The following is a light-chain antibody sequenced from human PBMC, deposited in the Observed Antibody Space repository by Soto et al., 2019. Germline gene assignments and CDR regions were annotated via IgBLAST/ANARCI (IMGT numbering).Light chain of an antibody. Sequence: LTRSHGTLSFSPWDRGTLSCRASQSVSGSRLAWYHQKPGQAPRLLIYGAFNRVTGIPVRFSGSGSGTDFTLTISRLEPEDFAVYYCQQYGSSPITFGQGTRLEI. CDR1: QSVSGSR. J-gene: IGKJ5*01. V-gene: IGKV3-20*01. CDR3: QQYGSSPIT. CDR2: GAF.